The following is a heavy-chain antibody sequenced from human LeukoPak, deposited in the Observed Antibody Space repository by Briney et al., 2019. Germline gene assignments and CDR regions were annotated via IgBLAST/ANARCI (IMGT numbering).Heavy chain of an antibody. V-gene: IGHV3-11*01. CDR1: GFTFSDYY. J-gene: IGHJ4*02. CDR2: VSSSGSTI. D-gene: IGHD6-19*01. Sequence: GGSLRLSCAASGFTFSDYYMSWIRQAPGKGLEWVSYVSSSGSTIYYADSVKGRFTISRDNAKNSLYLQMNSLRAEDTAVYYCARVSSGWYDYFDYWGQGTLVTVSS. CDR3: ARVSSGWYDYFDY.